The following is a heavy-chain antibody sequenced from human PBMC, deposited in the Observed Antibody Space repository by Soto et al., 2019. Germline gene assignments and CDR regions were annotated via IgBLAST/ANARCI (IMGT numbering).Heavy chain of an antibody. J-gene: IGHJ4*02. CDR2: VYTVGST. D-gene: IGHD3-16*01. CDR3: ARSPQTLSYAQFDS. V-gene: IGHV4-4*07. Sequence: QVQLQESGPRLVKPSETLSLTCTVSGGSLSNYYWRWIRQPAGKGLKWIGRVYTVGSTNYNPSPKCPVTMSIDTSKNQFTLRRTSVTAAATAIYFCARSPQTLSYAQFDSWGQGSLVTVSS. CDR1: GGSLSNYY.